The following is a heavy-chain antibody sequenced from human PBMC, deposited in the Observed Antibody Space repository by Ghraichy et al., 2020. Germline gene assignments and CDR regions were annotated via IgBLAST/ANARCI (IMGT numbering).Heavy chain of an antibody. V-gene: IGHV4-39*01. CDR1: GGSISSSSYY. CDR3: ARRIAVAGTPYDAFDI. D-gene: IGHD6-19*01. J-gene: IGHJ3*02. Sequence: SETLSLTCTVSGGSISSSSYYWGWIRQPPGKGLEWIGSIYYSGSTYYNPSLKSRVTISVDTSKNQFSLKLSSVTAADTAVYYCARRIAVAGTPYDAFDIWGQGTMVTVSS. CDR2: IYYSGST.